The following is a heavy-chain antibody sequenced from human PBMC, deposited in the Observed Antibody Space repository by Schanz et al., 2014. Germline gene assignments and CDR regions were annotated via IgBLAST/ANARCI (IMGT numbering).Heavy chain of an antibody. CDR3: ARVATTHSMGYYFGMDV. D-gene: IGHD1-1*01. CDR2: VANDGINK. CDR1: GFTFSSYA. J-gene: IGHJ6*02. Sequence: QVQLVESGGGVVQPGRSLRLSCAASGFTFSSYAMHWVRQAPGKGLEWVAVVANDGINKYYPDSVKGRFTISRDNSKNTLFLQMGSLRVEDMAVYYCARVATTHSMGYYFGMDVWGQGTTVTVSS. V-gene: IGHV3-30*14.